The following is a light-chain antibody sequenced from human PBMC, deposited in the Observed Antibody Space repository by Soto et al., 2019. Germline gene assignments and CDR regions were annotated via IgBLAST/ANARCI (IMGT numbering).Light chain of an antibody. CDR2: EVS. V-gene: IGLV2-14*01. Sequence: QSALTQPDSASGSPGQSITISCTGTSRDVGGYHYFSWYQKHPGKAPKLMLYEVSSRPSGDSNRFSGSWSGNTASLTISGLQTEDEADYYCSSYTSSSTREVFGTGTKVTVL. CDR1: SRDVGGYHY. CDR3: SSYTSSSTREV. J-gene: IGLJ1*01.